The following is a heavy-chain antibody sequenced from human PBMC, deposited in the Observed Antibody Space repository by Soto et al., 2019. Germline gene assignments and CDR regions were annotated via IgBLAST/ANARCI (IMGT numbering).Heavy chain of an antibody. D-gene: IGHD5-12*01. CDR1: GGSISSYY. CDR3: ARDGEVASNLHWVDL. V-gene: IGHV4-59*01. CDR2: IYYTGST. J-gene: IGHJ5*02. Sequence: QVQLQESGPRLVKPSETLSLTCSVSGGSISSYYWSWIRQPPGKGLEWIGYIYYTGSTNYNPSLKSRVTTSVDTSKNQFSLNLSSLTAADTAVYYCARDGEVASNLHWVDLWGQGTLVTVSS.